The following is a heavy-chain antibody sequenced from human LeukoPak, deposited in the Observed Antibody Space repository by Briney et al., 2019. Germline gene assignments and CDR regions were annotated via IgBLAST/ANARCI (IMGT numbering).Heavy chain of an antibody. J-gene: IGHJ6*03. Sequence: ASVKVSCKASGYIFTGYYMHWVQQAPGQGLEWMAWINPNSGDTNYAQKFQGRVTMTRDTSIRTAYMELSRLRSDDTAVYYCARSDYYYYYMDVWGKGTTVTVSS. CDR2: INPNSGDT. CDR3: ARSDYYYYYMDV. V-gene: IGHV1-2*02. CDR1: GYIFTGYY.